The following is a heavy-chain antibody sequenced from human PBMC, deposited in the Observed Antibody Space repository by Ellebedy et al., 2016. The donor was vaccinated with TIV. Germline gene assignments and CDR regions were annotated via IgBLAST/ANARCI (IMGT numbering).Heavy chain of an antibody. CDR1: GVPISSYY. CDR3: ARHFGYYDSSGYYSTQKYYFDY. J-gene: IGHJ4*02. D-gene: IGHD3-22*01. CDR2: IYYSGST. V-gene: IGHV4-59*08. Sequence: SETLSLTCTVSGVPISSYYWSWIRQPPGKGLEWIGYIYYSGSTNYNPSLKSRVTISVDTSKNQFSLKLSSVTAADTAVYYCARHFGYYDSSGYYSTQKYYFDYWGQGTLVTVSS.